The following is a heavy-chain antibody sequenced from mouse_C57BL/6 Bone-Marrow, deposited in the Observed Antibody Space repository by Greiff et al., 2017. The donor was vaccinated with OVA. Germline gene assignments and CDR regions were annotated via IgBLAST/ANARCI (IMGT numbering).Heavy chain of an antibody. V-gene: IGHV1-42*01. Sequence: VQLQQSGPGLVKPGASVKISCKASGYSFTGYYMNWVKQSPEKSLEWIGEINPSTGGTTYNQKFKAKATLTVDKSSSTAYMQLKSLTSEDSAVYYFARKGHRAQATGLDYWGQGTSVTVSS. D-gene: IGHD3-2*02. J-gene: IGHJ4*01. CDR2: INPSTGGT. CDR3: ARKGHRAQATGLDY. CDR1: GYSFTGYY.